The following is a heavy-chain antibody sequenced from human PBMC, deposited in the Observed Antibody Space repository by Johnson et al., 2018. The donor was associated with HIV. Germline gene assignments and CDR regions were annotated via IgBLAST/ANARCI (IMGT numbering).Heavy chain of an antibody. J-gene: IGHJ3*02. D-gene: IGHD3-3*01. CDR3: ARGRGLQFLEWPTGLWSAFDI. CDR2: ISYDAISK. Sequence: QVQLVESGGGVVQPGRSLRLSCAVSGFTFSSYWMHWVRQAPGKGLEWVAVISYDAISKYYADSVKGRFTISRDNSKNTLFLQMNTLRAEDTAVYYCARGRGLQFLEWPTGLWSAFDIWGQGTMVTVSS. CDR1: GFTFSSYW. V-gene: IGHV3-30-3*01.